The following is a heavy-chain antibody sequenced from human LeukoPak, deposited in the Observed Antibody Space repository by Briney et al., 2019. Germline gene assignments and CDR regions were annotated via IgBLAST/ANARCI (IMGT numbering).Heavy chain of an antibody. Sequence: GGSLRLSCAASGFTFSSYAMSWVRQAPRKGLEWVSSISGSDGTTYYADSVKGRFTISRDNSKNTLYLQMNSLRAEDTAVYYCEKDLHYGSGRPGIFDYWGQGTLVTVSS. CDR1: GFTFSSYA. CDR2: ISGSDGTT. J-gene: IGHJ4*02. D-gene: IGHD3-10*01. V-gene: IGHV3-23*01. CDR3: EKDLHYGSGRPGIFDY.